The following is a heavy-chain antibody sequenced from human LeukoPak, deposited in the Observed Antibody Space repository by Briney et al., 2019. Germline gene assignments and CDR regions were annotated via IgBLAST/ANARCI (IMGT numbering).Heavy chain of an antibody. V-gene: IGHV3-30-3*01. CDR2: ISYDGSNK. CDR3: AREGFDWLLYSYYYYYGMDV. J-gene: IGHJ6*02. CDR1: GFRFSNYW. D-gene: IGHD3-9*01. Sequence: PGGSLRLSCAASGFRFSNYWMRWVRQAPGKGLEWVAVISYDGSNKYYADSVKGRFTISRDNSKNTLHLQMNSLRAEDTAVYYCAREGFDWLLYSYYYYYGMDVWGQGTTVTVSS.